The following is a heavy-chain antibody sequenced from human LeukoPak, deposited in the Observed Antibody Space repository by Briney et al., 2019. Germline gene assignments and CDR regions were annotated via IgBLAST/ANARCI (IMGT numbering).Heavy chain of an antibody. V-gene: IGHV3-23*01. D-gene: IGHD3-22*01. CDR1: GFTFSSYA. CDR3: ARPVYYDSSGLLFDY. CDR2: ISGSGGST. J-gene: IGHJ4*02. Sequence: PGGPLRLSCAASGFTFSSYAMSWVRQAPGKGLEWVSAISGSGGSTYYADSVKGRFTISRDNSKNTLYLRMNSLRAEDTAVYYCARPVYYDSSGLLFDYWGQGTLVTVSS.